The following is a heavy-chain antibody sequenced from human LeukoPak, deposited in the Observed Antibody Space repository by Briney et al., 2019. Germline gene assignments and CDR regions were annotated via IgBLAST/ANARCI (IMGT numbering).Heavy chain of an antibody. CDR2: ISGSGGST. Sequence: GGSLRLSCAASGFTFSSYAMSWVRQAPGKGLEWVSAISGSGGSTYYADSVKGRFTISKDNSKNTLYLQMNSLRAEDTAVYYCAKNRGGIAAAGTFDYWGQGTLVTVSS. V-gene: IGHV3-23*01. J-gene: IGHJ4*02. CDR3: AKNRGGIAAAGTFDY. D-gene: IGHD6-13*01. CDR1: GFTFSSYA.